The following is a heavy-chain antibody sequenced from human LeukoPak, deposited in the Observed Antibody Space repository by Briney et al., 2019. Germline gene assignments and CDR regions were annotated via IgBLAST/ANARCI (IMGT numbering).Heavy chain of an antibody. CDR1: GYSISSGYY. CDR3: ARAGDCSSTSCYSWFDP. V-gene: IGHV4-38-2*02. J-gene: IGHJ5*02. CDR2: IYHSGST. D-gene: IGHD2-2*01. Sequence: SETLSLTCTVSGYSISSGYYWGWIRQPPGKGLEWIGSIYHSGSTYYNPSLKSRVTISVDTSKNQFSLKLSSVTAADTAVYYCARAGDCSSTSCYSWFDPWGQGTPVTVSS.